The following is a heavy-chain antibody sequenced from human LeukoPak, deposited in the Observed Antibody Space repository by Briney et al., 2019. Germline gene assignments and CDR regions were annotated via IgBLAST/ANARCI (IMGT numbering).Heavy chain of an antibody. J-gene: IGHJ4*02. V-gene: IGHV3-21*01. CDR1: GFTFSSYS. D-gene: IGHD3-3*01. CDR2: ISCSSSYI. Sequence: GGSLRLSCAASGFTFSSYSMNWVRQAPGKGLEWVSSISCSSSYIYYADSLKGRFTISRDNAKNSLYLQMNSLRAEDTAVYYCARDSTGFTTYYDFWSDYPSLDYWGQGTLVTVSS. CDR3: ARDSTGFTTYYDFWSDYPSLDY.